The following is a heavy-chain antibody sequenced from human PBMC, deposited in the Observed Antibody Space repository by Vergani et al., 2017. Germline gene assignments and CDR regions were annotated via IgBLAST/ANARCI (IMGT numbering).Heavy chain of an antibody. CDR3: AREGTLGYCRSTSCRGYNWFDP. V-gene: IGHV4-61*02. Sequence: QVQLQESGPGLVKPSQTLSLTCTVSGGSISSGSYYWSWIRQPAGKGLEWIGRIYTSGSTTYNPSLKSRVTMSVDTSKNQFSLKLSSVTAADTAVYYCAREGTLGYCRSTSCRGYNWFDPWGQGTLVTVSS. D-gene: IGHD2-2*01. CDR2: IYTSGST. J-gene: IGHJ5*02. CDR1: GGSISSGSYY.